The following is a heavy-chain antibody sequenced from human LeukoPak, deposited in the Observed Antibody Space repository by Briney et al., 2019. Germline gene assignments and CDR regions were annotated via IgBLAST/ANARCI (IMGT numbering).Heavy chain of an antibody. CDR3: ARGWSGRIVATIATLDY. CDR1: GGSFRGYY. Sequence: PSETLSLTCAVYGGSFRGYYWSWIRQPPGKGLEWIGEINHSGSTNYNPSLKSRVTISVDTSKNQFSLKLSSVTAADTAVYYCARGWSGRIVATIATLDYWGQGTLVTVSS. CDR2: INHSGST. D-gene: IGHD5-12*01. J-gene: IGHJ4*02. V-gene: IGHV4-34*01.